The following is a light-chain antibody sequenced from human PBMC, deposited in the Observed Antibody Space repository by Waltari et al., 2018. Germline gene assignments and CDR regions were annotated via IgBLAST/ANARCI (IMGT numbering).Light chain of an antibody. J-gene: IGKJ4*01. V-gene: IGKV3-20*01. CDR2: GAS. CDR1: QTVTTTY. CDR3: QQYDSLPVT. Sequence: EIVLTQSPGTLSLSPGERATLSCRASQTVTTTYLSWYQQKPGQAPTLFIYGASRRATGIPDRFSGSGSGTDFTLTISSLEPEDFAVYYCQQYDSLPVTFGGGTKVEI.